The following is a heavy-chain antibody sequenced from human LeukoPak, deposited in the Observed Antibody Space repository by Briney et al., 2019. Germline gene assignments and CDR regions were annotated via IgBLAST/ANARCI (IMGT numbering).Heavy chain of an antibody. CDR2: ISPDGNTK. Sequence: GGSLRLSCVGSGFTFTDYAIHWLRQAPGKGMESVAFISPDGNTKFYADSLKGRITISRDNFRNTVFLEMTTLRPEDTALYYCVRDLTYGARFDYWGQGTLVTVSS. CDR3: VRDLTYGARFDY. D-gene: IGHD3-9*01. CDR1: GFTFTDYA. V-gene: IGHV3-30*04. J-gene: IGHJ4*02.